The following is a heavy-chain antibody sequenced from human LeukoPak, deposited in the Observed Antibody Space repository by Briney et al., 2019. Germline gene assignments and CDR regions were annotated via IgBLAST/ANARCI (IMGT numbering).Heavy chain of an antibody. CDR1: GFTFSTAW. CDR2: IKSKPSGGTT. J-gene: IGHJ4*02. V-gene: IGHV3-15*01. Sequence: GGSLRLSCAASGFTFSTAWMSWVRQPTGKGLEWVGRIKSKPSGGTTEYAAPVKGRFTISRDDSKDTVYLQMNSLKTEDTAVYYCITELGYSYVYWGQGTLVTVSS. CDR3: ITELGYSYVY. D-gene: IGHD5-18*01.